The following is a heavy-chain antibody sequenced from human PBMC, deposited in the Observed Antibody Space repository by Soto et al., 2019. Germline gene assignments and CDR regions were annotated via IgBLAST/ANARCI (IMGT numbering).Heavy chain of an antibody. Sequence: GGSLRLSCAASGFTFSSYWMSWVRQAPGKGLEWVANIKQDGSEKYYVDSVKGRFTISRDNAKNSLYLQMNSLRAEDTAVYYCARSISYDFWSGYSGWFDPWGQGTLVTVSS. CDR3: ARSISYDFWSGYSGWFDP. V-gene: IGHV3-7*03. J-gene: IGHJ5*02. CDR2: IKQDGSEK. D-gene: IGHD3-3*01. CDR1: GFTFSSYW.